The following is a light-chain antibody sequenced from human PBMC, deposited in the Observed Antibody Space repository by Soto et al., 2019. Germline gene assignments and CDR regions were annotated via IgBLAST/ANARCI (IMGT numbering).Light chain of an antibody. CDR2: DAS. CDR3: PEYGITPYT. V-gene: IGKV3D-20*01. Sequence: EIVLTQSPATLSLSPGERATLSCGASQSVSSSYLAWYQQKPGLAPRLLIYDASSRATGIPDRFSGSGPGTDFTVTLRGLRHQDIPVYYCPEYGITPYTIGQGTKLEI. J-gene: IGKJ2*01. CDR1: QSVSSSY.